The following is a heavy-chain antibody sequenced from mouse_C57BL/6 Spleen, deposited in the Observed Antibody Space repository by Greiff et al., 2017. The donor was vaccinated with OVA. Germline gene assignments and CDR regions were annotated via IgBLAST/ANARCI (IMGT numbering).Heavy chain of an antibody. Sequence: QVQLQQPGAELVMPGASVKLSCKASGYTFTSYWMHWVKQRPGQGLEWIGEIDPSDSYTNYNQKFKGKSTLTVDKSSSTAYMQLSSLASEDSAVYYCAREDYWGQGTTLTVSS. J-gene: IGHJ2*01. CDR3: AREDY. CDR2: IDPSDSYT. V-gene: IGHV1-69*01. CDR1: GYTFTSYW.